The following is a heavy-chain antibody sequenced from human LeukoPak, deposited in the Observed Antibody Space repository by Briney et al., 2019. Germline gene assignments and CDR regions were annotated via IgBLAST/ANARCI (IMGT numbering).Heavy chain of an antibody. D-gene: IGHD4-17*01. CDR1: GFTFSSYA. V-gene: IGHV3-30*04. J-gene: IGHJ4*02. CDR2: ISYDGSNK. Sequence: GGSLRLSCAASGFTFSSYAMHWVRQAPGKGLEWVAVISYDGSNKYYADSVKGRFTISRDNPKNTLYLQMNSLRAEDTAVYYCARDTLSDYALDYWGQGTLVTVSS. CDR3: ARDTLSDYALDY.